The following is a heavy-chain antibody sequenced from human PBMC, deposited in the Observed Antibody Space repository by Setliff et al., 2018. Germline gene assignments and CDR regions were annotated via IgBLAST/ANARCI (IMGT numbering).Heavy chain of an antibody. V-gene: IGHV3-30*02. D-gene: IGHD4-17*01. J-gene: IGHJ4*02. CDR1: GFTFSSYG. CDR3: AREGPTYGLISY. Sequence: SLRLSCAASGFTFSSYGMHWVRQAPGKGLEWVAFIRYDGSNKYYADSVKGRFTISRDNSKTTLYLQMNSLRAEDTAVYYCAREGPTYGLISYWGQGTLVTVSS. CDR2: IRYDGSNK.